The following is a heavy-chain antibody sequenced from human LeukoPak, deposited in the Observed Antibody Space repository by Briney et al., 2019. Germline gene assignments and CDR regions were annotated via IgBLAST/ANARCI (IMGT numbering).Heavy chain of an antibody. CDR2: IYYSGST. Sequence: SETLSLTCTVSGGSISSYYWSWIRQPPGKGLEWIGYIYYSGSTNYNPSLKSRVTISVDTSKNQFSLKLSSVTAADTAVYYCARGGITMVRGGVLSYWGQGTLVTVFS. V-gene: IGHV4-59*01. J-gene: IGHJ4*02. CDR3: ARGGITMVRGGVLSY. CDR1: GGSISSYY. D-gene: IGHD3-10*01.